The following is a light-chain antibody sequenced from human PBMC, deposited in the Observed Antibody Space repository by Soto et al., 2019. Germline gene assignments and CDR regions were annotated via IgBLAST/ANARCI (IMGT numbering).Light chain of an antibody. J-gene: IGLJ1*01. CDR1: SSNIGAGYD. Sequence: QSALTQPPSVSGAPGQRVTISCTGSSSNIGAGYDVHWYQQRPGTAPKLLIFGNTNRPSRVPDRFSGSKSGTSASLAITGLQAEDEGDYYCQSYDSTLSARYVFGTGTKVTVL. CDR3: QSYDSTLSARYV. V-gene: IGLV1-40*01. CDR2: GNT.